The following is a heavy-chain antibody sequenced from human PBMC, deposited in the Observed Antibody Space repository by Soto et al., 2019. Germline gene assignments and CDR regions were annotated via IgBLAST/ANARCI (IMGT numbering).Heavy chain of an antibody. CDR1: VYTLTSDG. V-gene: IGHV1-18*01. D-gene: IGHD3-22*01. J-gene: IGHJ6*02. Sequence: GASVKVSCRYSVYTLTSDGFSCVRQAPGPGLDWMGWISAYHGNTNYAQKLPGRGTMSRDTFTRTASMELRTLRFDATAVYYCARGLYDYDNSVNYGMDVWGQGTMVTVSS. CDR3: ARGLYDYDNSVNYGMDV. CDR2: ISAYHGNT.